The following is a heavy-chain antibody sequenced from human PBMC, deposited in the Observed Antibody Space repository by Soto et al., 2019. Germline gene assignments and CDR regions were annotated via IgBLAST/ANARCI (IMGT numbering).Heavy chain of an antibody. J-gene: IGHJ6*02. D-gene: IGHD3-22*01. V-gene: IGHV3-30*18. CDR2: ISYDGSNK. Sequence: GGSLRLSCAASGFTFSSYGMHWVRQAPGKGLEWVAVISYDGSNKYYADSVKGRFTISRDNSKNTLYLQMNSLRAEDTAVYYCAKDPGSAYYYDSSGYYTSWYYYGMDVWRQGTTVTVSS. CDR1: GFTFSSYG. CDR3: AKDPGSAYYYDSSGYYTSWYYYGMDV.